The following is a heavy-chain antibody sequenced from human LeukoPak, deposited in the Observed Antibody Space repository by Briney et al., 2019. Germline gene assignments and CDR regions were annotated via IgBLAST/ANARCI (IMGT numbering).Heavy chain of an antibody. CDR1: GGSFSGYY. V-gene: IGHV4-34*01. D-gene: IGHD6-13*01. J-gene: IGHJ4*02. Sequence: SETLSLTCAVYGGSFSGYYWSWIRQPPGKGLEWIGEINHSGSTNYNPSLKSRVTISVDTSKNRFSLKLSSVTAADTAVYYCARGRRYSSSWHKVGYYFDYWGQGTLVTVSP. CDR3: ARGRRYSSSWHKVGYYFDY. CDR2: INHSGST.